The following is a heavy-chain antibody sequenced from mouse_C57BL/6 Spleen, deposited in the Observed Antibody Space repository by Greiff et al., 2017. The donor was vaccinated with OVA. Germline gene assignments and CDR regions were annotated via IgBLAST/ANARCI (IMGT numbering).Heavy chain of an antibody. V-gene: IGHV1-59*01. CDR3: ARGDHGTKKVAY. CDR1: GYTFTSYW. D-gene: IGHD3-3*01. CDR2: IDPSASYT. Sequence: VQLQQPGAELVRPGTSVKLSCKASGYTFTSYWMHWVQQRPGQGLEWIGVIDPSASYTNYNQKFKGKATLTVDTSSSTAYMQLSSQTSEDSAGDNCARGDHGTKKVAYWGQGTLVTVSA. J-gene: IGHJ3*01.